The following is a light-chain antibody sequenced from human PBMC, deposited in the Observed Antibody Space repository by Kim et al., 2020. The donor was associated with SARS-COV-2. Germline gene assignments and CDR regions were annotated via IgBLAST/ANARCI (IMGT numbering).Light chain of an antibody. CDR1: NIGSKK. V-gene: IGLV3-9*01. J-gene: IGLJ3*02. CDR3: QVWDSSTGV. CDR2: RDS. Sequence: VALGQTAMSTCGGNNIGSKKVHWDQKKPGQAPVLVIYRDSNRPSGIPERFSGSNSGNTATLTISRAQAGDEADYYCQVWDSSTGVFGGGTQLTVL.